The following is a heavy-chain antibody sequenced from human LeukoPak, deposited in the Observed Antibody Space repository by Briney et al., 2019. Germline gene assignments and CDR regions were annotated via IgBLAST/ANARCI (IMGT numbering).Heavy chain of an antibody. CDR2: INPSGGST. D-gene: IGHD5-24*01. J-gene: IGHJ4*02. Sequence: GASVKVSCKASGYTFTSYYMHWVRQAPGQGLEWMGIINPSGGSTSYAQKFQGRVTMTRDTSTSTVYMELSSLRSEDTAVYYCASWGEMATIREVDGDYWGQGTLVTVSS. CDR3: ASWGEMATIREVDGDY. CDR1: GYTFTSYY. V-gene: IGHV1-46*01.